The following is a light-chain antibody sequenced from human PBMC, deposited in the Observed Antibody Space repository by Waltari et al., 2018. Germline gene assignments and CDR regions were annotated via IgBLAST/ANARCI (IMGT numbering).Light chain of an antibody. CDR3: CSYAGVLSVL. CDR2: EVT. V-gene: IGLV2-23*02. J-gene: IGLJ2*01. Sequence: QSALTQPSSVSGSPGQSITISCTGTSSDVGTYNLVSWYQQHPGKAPKLLIFEVTQRPSGVSNRFSGSKSGNTASLTVSGLHADDEADYFCCSYAGVLSVLFGGGTKLTVL. CDR1: SSDVGTYNL.